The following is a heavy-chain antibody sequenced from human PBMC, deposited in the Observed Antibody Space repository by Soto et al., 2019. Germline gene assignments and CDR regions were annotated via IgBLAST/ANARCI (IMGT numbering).Heavy chain of an antibody. D-gene: IGHD3-22*01. V-gene: IGHV4-31*03. J-gene: IGHJ4*02. CDR3: ARVSGGYDSSGYWTVKPRHFDY. CDR2: IYYSGST. CDR1: GGCISSGGYY. Sequence: PSETLSLTCTVSGGCISSGGYYWSWIRQHPGKGLEWIGYIYYSGSTYYNPSLKSRVTISVDTSKNQFSLKLSSVTAADTAVYYCARVSGGYDSSGYWTVKPRHFDYWGQGTLVTVSS.